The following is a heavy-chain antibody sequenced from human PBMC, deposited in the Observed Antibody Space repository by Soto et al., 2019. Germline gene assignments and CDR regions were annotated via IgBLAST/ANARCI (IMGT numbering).Heavy chain of an antibody. CDR2: IIPIFGTA. D-gene: IGHD6-6*01. Sequence: SVKGYCKTAGDAFSIYAISWVRQANGQGLEWMGGIIPIFGTANYAQKFQGRVTITADESTSTAYMELSSLRSEDTAVYYCASHSSSSTKEVGYFDYWGQGTLVTVSS. CDR3: ASHSSSSTKEVGYFDY. V-gene: IGHV1-69*01. J-gene: IGHJ4*02. CDR1: GDAFSIYA.